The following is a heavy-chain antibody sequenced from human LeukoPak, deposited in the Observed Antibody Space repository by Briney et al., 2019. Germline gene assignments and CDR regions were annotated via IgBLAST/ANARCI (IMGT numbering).Heavy chain of an antibody. CDR1: GYSFTSYW. CDR2: IYPGDSET. Sequence: GESLKISCQGSGYSFTSYWIGWVRQMPGKGPEWMGIIYPGDSETRYRPSFQGQVSISADKSISTAYLQWSSLKASDTAMYYCARRKTGGSLDYWGQGTLVTVSS. J-gene: IGHJ4*02. D-gene: IGHD2-8*02. V-gene: IGHV5-51*01. CDR3: ARRKTGGSLDY.